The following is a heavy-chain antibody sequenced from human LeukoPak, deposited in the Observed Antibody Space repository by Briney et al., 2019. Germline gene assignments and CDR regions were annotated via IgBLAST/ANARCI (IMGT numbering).Heavy chain of an antibody. V-gene: IGHV3-23*01. J-gene: IGHJ4*02. CDR3: VVVTAIRGYYFDY. Sequence: GRSLRPARAAAAPTSSSYATSWVRHAPQEGLEWGSAISGSGGSTYYADSVKGRFTISRDNSKNTLYLQMNSLRAEDTAVYYCVVVTAIRGYYFDYWGQGTLVTVSS. CDR2: ISGSGGST. D-gene: IGHD2-21*02. CDR1: APTSSSYA.